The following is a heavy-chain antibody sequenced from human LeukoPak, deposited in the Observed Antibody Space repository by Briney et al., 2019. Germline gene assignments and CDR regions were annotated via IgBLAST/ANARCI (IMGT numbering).Heavy chain of an antibody. D-gene: IGHD1/OR15-1a*01. CDR3: ARELTGTGYYYMDV. V-gene: IGHV3-30*02. CDR2: IRYDGSNK. Sequence: GGSLRLSCAASGFTFSSYGMHWVRQAPGKGLEWVAFIRYDGSNKYYADSVKGRFTISRDNAKNSLYLQMNSLRAEDTAVYYCARELTGTGYYYMDVWGKGTTVTVSS. J-gene: IGHJ6*03. CDR1: GFTFSSYG.